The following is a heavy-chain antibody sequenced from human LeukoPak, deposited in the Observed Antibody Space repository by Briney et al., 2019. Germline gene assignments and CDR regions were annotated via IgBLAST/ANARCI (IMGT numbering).Heavy chain of an antibody. CDR3: ASNTVTAAY. Sequence: SDTLSLTCTVSGRSISSSSYYWGWIRQPPGKVLERIGSIYYSGNTYYDPSLKSRFTISVDTSKNQFSLKLSSVTAADTAVYYCASNTVTAAYWGQGTLVTVSS. D-gene: IGHD4-17*01. V-gene: IGHV4-39*01. J-gene: IGHJ4*02. CDR2: IYYSGNT. CDR1: GRSISSSSYY.